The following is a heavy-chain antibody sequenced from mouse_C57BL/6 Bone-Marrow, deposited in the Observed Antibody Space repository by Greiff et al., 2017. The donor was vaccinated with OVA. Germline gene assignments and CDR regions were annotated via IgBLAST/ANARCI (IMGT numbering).Heavy chain of an antibody. CDR1: GYTFTDYN. V-gene: IGHV1-18*01. D-gene: IGHD2-3*01. CDR3: ARNGGYYGAY. Sequence: VQLQQSGPELVKPGASVKIPCKASGYTFTDYNMDWVKQSHGKSLEWIGDINPNNGGTIYNQKFKGKATLTVDKSSSTAYMELRSLTSEDTAVYYCARNGGYYGAYWGQGTLVTVSA. J-gene: IGHJ3*01. CDR2: INPNNGGT.